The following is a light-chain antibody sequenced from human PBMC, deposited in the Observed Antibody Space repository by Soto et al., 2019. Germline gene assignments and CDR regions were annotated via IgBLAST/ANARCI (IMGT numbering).Light chain of an antibody. CDR1: QRFSSY. CDR3: QQRSNWPPTWT. V-gene: IGKV3-11*01. Sequence: EIVLTQSPATLSLSPGERATLSCRASQRFSSYLAWYQQKPGQAPRLLIYDASNRATGIPARFSGSGSGTDFTLTISSLEPEDFAVYYCQQRSNWPPTWTFGQGTKVEIK. J-gene: IGKJ1*01. CDR2: DAS.